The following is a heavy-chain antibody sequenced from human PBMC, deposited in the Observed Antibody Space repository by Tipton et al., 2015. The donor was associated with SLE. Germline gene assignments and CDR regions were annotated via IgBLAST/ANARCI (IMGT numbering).Heavy chain of an antibody. J-gene: IGHJ2*01. Sequence: TLSLTCTVSGNSISSHYWSWIRLHPGKGLEWIAYVHYSESAKYNPSLKSRVTISVDTSNNQFSLKLSSVTAADTAVYYCARDVYCSGGSCFDWYFDLWGRGTLVTVSS. CDR3: ARDVYCSGGSCFDWYFDL. D-gene: IGHD2-15*01. CDR2: VHYSESA. CDR1: GNSISSHY. V-gene: IGHV4-59*11.